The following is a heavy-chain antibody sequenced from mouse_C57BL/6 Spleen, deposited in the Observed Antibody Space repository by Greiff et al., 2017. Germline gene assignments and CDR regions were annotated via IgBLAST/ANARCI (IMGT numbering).Heavy chain of an antibody. J-gene: IGHJ3*01. CDR3: ARRVYGNSEN. Sequence: QVQLQQPGAELVMPGASVKLSCKASGYTFTSYWMHWVKQRPGQGLEWIGEIDPSDSTTNYNQKFKGKSTLTVDKSSSTAYMQLSSLASEDSAVYYCARRVYGNSENWGQGTLVTVSA. CDR2: IDPSDSTT. D-gene: IGHD2-1*01. CDR1: GYTFTSYW. V-gene: IGHV1-69*01.